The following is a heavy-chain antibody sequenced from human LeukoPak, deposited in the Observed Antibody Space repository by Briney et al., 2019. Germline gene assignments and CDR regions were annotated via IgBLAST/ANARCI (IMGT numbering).Heavy chain of an antibody. CDR2: TYYGGTT. D-gene: IGHD5-24*01. Sequence: SETLSLTCSISGASVTGTYWSWVRQTPGKGLEWIAYTYYGGTTEYNPSLKSRATISVDTSKNHFSLDLRSVTAADTAVYFCARLGLYDGYTHDSWGQGALVTVSS. CDR3: ARLGLYDGYTHDS. V-gene: IGHV4-59*08. J-gene: IGHJ4*02. CDR1: GASVTGTY.